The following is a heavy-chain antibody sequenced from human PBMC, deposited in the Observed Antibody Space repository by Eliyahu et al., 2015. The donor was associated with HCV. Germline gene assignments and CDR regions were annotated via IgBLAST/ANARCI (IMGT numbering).Heavy chain of an antibody. Sequence: QVQLQQWGAGLLKPSETLSLTCAVXGGSFSGYYWXWIRQPPGKGLEWXGEXNHSGSTNYNPSLXSRVTISVDTSKNQFSLKLSSVTAADTAVYYCARENCSGGSCYSGGWGQGTLVTVSS. J-gene: IGHJ4*02. D-gene: IGHD2-15*01. CDR1: GGSFSGYY. CDR2: XNHSGST. V-gene: IGHV4-34*01. CDR3: ARENCSGGSCYSGG.